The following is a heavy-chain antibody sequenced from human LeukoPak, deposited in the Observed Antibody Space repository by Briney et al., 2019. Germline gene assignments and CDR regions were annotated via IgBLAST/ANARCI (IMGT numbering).Heavy chain of an antibody. Sequence: PSETLSLTCAVYGGSFSGYYWSWIRQPPGKGLEWIGEINHSGSTNYNPSLKSRVTISVDTSKNQFSLKLSSVTAADTAVYYCARGYPNKRLDYWGQGTLVTVSS. V-gene: IGHV4-34*01. J-gene: IGHJ4*02. CDR2: INHSGST. D-gene: IGHD1/OR15-1a*01. CDR3: ARGYPNKRLDY. CDR1: GGSFSGYY.